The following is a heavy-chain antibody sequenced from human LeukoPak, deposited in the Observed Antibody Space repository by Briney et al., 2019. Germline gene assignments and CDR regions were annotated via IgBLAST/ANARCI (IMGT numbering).Heavy chain of an antibody. CDR3: ARGYSSGWHTTPWRY. J-gene: IGHJ4*02. Sequence: GGSLRLSCAVSGFTFSNYWMTWVRQAPGKGLEWVANIKQDGSEEYYVDSVTGRFTISRDNAKNSLYLQMNSLRAEDTAVYYCARGYSSGWHTTPWRYWGQGTLVTVSS. CDR2: IKQDGSEE. V-gene: IGHV3-7*01. D-gene: IGHD6-19*01. CDR1: GFTFSNYW.